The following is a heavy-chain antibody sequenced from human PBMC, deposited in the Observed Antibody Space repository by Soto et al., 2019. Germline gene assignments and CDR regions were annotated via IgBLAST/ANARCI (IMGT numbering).Heavy chain of an antibody. J-gene: IGHJ4*02. CDR3: AKLYYYGSGRGYFDY. CDR2: ISGSGGGT. V-gene: IGHV3-23*01. D-gene: IGHD3-10*01. Sequence: EVQLLESGGGLVQPGGSLRLSCAASGFTFGNYGMSWVRQAPGKGLEWVSVISGSGGGTYYADSVKGRFTISRDNSKSTLYLQMSSLTAEDTDVYYCAKLYYYGSGRGYFDYWGQGTLVTGSS. CDR1: GFTFGNYG.